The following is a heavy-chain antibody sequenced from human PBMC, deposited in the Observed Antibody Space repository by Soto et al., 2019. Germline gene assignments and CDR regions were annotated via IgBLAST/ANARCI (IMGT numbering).Heavy chain of an antibody. CDR3: ARQFDYDSSGYYYAY. V-gene: IGHV1-69*13. D-gene: IGHD3-22*01. Sequence: GASVKVSCKASGGTFNRNTISWVRQAPGQGLEWMGGIIPIFGTANYAQKFQGRVTITADESTNTAYMELSRLRSEDTAVCYCARQFDYDSSGYYYAYWGQGTLVTVSS. CDR2: IIPIFGTA. CDR1: GGTFNRNT. J-gene: IGHJ4*02.